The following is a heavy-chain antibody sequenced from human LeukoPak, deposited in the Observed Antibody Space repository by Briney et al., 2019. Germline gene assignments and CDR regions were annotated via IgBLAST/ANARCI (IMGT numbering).Heavy chain of an antibody. CDR2: ISSSGSTI. V-gene: IGHV3-11*01. D-gene: IGHD2-2*01. Sequence: GGSLRLSCAASGFTFSDYYMSWIRQAPGKGLEWVSDISSSGSTIYYADSVKGRFTISRDNAKNSLYLQMNSLRAEDTAVYYCARSGAYCSSTSCHYYYYGMDVWGQGTTVTVSS. J-gene: IGHJ6*02. CDR1: GFTFSDYY. CDR3: ARSGAYCSSTSCHYYYYGMDV.